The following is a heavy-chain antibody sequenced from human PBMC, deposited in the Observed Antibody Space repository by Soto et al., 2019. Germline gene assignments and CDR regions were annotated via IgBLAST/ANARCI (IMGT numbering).Heavy chain of an antibody. CDR1: GYSISSSNW. V-gene: IGHV4-28*01. CDR3: ARREIQGPIDY. Sequence: PSETLSLTCAVSGYSISSSNWWGWILQPPGKGLEWIGYIYYSGTTYYNPSLKSRVTMSVDTSKNQFSPKLTSVTAVDTAVYCCARREIQGPIDYWGQGTLVTVS. D-gene: IGHD1-26*01. J-gene: IGHJ4*02. CDR2: IYYSGTT.